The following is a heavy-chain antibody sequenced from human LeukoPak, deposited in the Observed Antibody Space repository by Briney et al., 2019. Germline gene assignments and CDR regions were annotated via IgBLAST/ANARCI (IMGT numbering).Heavy chain of an antibody. Sequence: PSETLSLTCTVSGGSISSSSHYWGWIRQPPGKGLEWIGSIYYSGSTYYNPSLKSRVTISVDTSKNQFSPKLSSVTAADTAVYYYASEGLGDYGDYTDYWGQGTLVTVSS. V-gene: IGHV4-39*07. CDR1: GGSISSSSHY. J-gene: IGHJ4*02. D-gene: IGHD4-17*01. CDR3: ASEGLGDYGDYTDY. CDR2: IYYSGST.